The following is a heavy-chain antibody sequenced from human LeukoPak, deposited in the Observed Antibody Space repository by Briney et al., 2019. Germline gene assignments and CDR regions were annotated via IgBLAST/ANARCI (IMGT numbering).Heavy chain of an antibody. V-gene: IGHV3-23*01. CDR2: ISSSGNT. CDR3: VKGRMSEDGLDF. CDR1: GFTFGRSA. D-gene: IGHD5-24*01. Sequence: GGSLRLSCEASGFTFGRSAMTWVRQTPGKGLEWFSSISSSGNTYYADSVKGRFTISRDNSKNLVNLRMNSLRAEDTAIYYCVKGRMSEDGLDFWGQGSLVTVSS. J-gene: IGHJ4*02.